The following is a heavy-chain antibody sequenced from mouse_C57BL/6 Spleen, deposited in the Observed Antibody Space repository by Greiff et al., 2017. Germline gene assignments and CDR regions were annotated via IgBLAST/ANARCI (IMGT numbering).Heavy chain of an antibody. CDR2: IYPGDGDT. V-gene: IGHV1-80*01. CDR3: ARGFITTEYFDV. CDR1: GYAFRSYW. J-gene: IGHJ1*03. D-gene: IGHD1-1*01. Sequence: VQLQQSGAELVKPGASVKISCKASGYAFRSYWMNWVKQRPGKGLEWIGQIYPGDGDTNYNGKFKGKATLTADKSSSTAYMQLSSLTSEDSAVYFCARGFITTEYFDVWGTGTTVTVSS.